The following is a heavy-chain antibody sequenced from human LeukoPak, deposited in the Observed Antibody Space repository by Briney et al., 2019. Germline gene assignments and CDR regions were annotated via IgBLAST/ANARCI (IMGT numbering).Heavy chain of an antibody. V-gene: IGHV1-18*01. J-gene: IGHJ1*01. CDR3: ARGPIVVVVAATGYFQH. CDR1: GYTFTSYG. CDR2: ISAYNGNT. Sequence: ASVKVSCKASGYTFTSYGISWVRQAPGQGLEWMGWISAYNGNTNYAQKLQGRVTMTTDTPTSTAYMELRSLRSDDTAVYYCARGPIVVVVAATGYFQHWGQGTLVTVSS. D-gene: IGHD2-15*01.